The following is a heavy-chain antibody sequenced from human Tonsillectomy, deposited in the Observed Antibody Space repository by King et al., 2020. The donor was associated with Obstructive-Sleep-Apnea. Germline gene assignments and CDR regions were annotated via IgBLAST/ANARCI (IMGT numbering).Heavy chain of an antibody. CDR1: GYTFTSYG. CDR3: ARDHSVGIIAAGTPIGY. V-gene: IGHV1-18*01. Sequence: VQLVESGAEVKKPGASVKVSCKASGYTFTSYGISWVRQAPGQGLEWVGWISAYNDNTNYEQKLQGRVTITNDKSTSNVHMELRSLRSDDTAVYYCARDHSVGIIAAGTPIGYWGQGTPVTVSS. D-gene: IGHD6-13*01. CDR2: ISAYNDNT. J-gene: IGHJ4*02.